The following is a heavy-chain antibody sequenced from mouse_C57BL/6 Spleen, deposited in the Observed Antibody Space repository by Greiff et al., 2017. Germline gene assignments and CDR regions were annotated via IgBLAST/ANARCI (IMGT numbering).Heavy chain of an antibody. CDR3: ARAGVYGNYYAMDY. CDR2: IHPNSGST. Sequence: QVQLQQPGAELVKPGASVKLSCKASGYTFTSYWMHCVKQRPGQGLEWIGMIHPNSGSTNYNEKFKSKATLTVDKSSSTAYMQLSSLTSEDSAVYYCARAGVYGNYYAMDYWGQGTSVTVSS. CDR1: GYTFTSYW. J-gene: IGHJ4*01. D-gene: IGHD2-1*01. V-gene: IGHV1-64*01.